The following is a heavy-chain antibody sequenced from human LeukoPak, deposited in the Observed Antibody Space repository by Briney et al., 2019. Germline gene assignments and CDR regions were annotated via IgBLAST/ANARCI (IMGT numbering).Heavy chain of an antibody. V-gene: IGHV4-39*01. CDR2: IYYSGST. D-gene: IGHD3-16*01. CDR3: ARISAPGYVYYYGMDV. J-gene: IGHJ6*02. Sequence: SETLSLTCTVSGGSISSSSYYWGWIRQPPGKGLEWIGSIYYSGSTCYNPSLKSRVTISVDTSKNQFSLKLSSVTAADTAVYYCARISAPGYVYYYGMDVWGQGTTVTVSS. CDR1: GGSISSSSYY.